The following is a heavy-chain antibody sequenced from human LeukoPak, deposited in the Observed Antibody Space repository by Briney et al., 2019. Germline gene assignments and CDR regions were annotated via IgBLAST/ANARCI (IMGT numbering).Heavy chain of an antibody. CDR1: GGSFSGYY. CDR3: ARGMEDYGDRRAYYYYGMDV. Sequence: ASETLSLTCAVYGGSFSGYYWSWIRQPPGKGLEWIGEINHSGSTNYNPSLKSRVTISVGTSKNQFSLKLSSVTAADTAVYYCARGMEDYGDRRAYYYYGMDVWGKGTTVTVSS. J-gene: IGHJ6*04. CDR2: INHSGST. V-gene: IGHV4-34*01. D-gene: IGHD4-17*01.